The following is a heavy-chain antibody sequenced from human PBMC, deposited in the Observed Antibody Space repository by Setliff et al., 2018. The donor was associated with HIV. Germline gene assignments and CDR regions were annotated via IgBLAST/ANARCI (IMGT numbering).Heavy chain of an antibody. CDR2: INSDGSST. J-gene: IGHJ4*02. CDR3: ARVRLYNTALDY. Sequence: PGGSLRLSCAASGFIFNDYWMHWVRQAPGKGLLWVSHINSDGSSTTYADSVKGRFTLSRDTSKNTLFLQMNSLRPEDTAVYYCARVRLYNTALDYWGQGTLVTVSS. CDR1: GFIFNDYW. V-gene: IGHV3-74*03. D-gene: IGHD3-3*01.